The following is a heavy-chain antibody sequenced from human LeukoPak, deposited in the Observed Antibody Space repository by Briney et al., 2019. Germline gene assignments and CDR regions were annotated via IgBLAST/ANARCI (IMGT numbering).Heavy chain of an antibody. D-gene: IGHD3-10*01. CDR3: ARESGLYYYDY. CDR2: IYTSGST. V-gene: IGHV4-61*02. CDR1: GGSISSGSYY. J-gene: IGHJ4*02. Sequence: PSETLSLTCTVSGGSISSGSYYWSWIRQPAGKGLEWIGRIYTSGSTNYNPSLKSRVTISVDTSKNQFTLKLSSVTAADTAVYDCARESGLYYYDYWGQGTLVTVSS.